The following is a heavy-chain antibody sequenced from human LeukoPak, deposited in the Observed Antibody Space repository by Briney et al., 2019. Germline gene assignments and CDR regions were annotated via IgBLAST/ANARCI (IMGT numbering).Heavy chain of an antibody. CDR3: AQDKFSITMIVVVSTFDS. D-gene: IGHD3-22*01. V-gene: IGHV3-30*02. Sequence: GGSLRLSCAASGFTFSSYGVHWVRQAPGKGLEWVAFIRYDGSNKYYADSVKGRFTISRDNSKNTLYLQMNSLRAEYTAVYYCAQDKFSITMIVVVSTFDSWGQETLVTVSS. CDR1: GFTFSSYG. CDR2: IRYDGSNK. J-gene: IGHJ4*01.